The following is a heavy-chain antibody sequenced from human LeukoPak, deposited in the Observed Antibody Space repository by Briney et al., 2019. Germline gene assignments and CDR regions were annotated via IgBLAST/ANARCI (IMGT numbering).Heavy chain of an antibody. CDR3: AREQIVVVPAAISEGWFDP. D-gene: IGHD2-2*01. J-gene: IGHJ5*02. CDR1: GGTLSSYA. Sequence: SVKVSCKASGGTLSSYAISWVRQAPGQGLEWMGRIIPIFGTANYAQKFQGRVTITTDESASTAYMELSSLRSEDTAVYYCAREQIVVVPAAISEGWFDPWGQGTLVTVSS. CDR2: IIPIFGTA. V-gene: IGHV1-69*05.